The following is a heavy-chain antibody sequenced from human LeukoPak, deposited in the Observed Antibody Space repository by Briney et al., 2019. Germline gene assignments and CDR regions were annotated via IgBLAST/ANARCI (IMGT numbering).Heavy chain of an antibody. CDR1: GGSISSYY. CDR3: ARSHYDFWSGYLNWFDP. Sequence: SETLSLTCTVSGGSISSYYWSWIRQPPGKGLEWIGYIYTSGSTNYNPSLKSRVTISVDTSKNQFSLKLSSVTAADTGVYYCARSHYDFWSGYLNWFDPWGQGTLVTVSS. D-gene: IGHD3-3*01. CDR2: IYTSGST. V-gene: IGHV4-4*09. J-gene: IGHJ5*02.